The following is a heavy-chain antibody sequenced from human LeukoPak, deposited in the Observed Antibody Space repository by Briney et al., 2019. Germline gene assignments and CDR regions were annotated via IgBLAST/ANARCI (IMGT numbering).Heavy chain of an antibody. Sequence: SETLSLTCTVSGGSITSYYWSWIRQPSGKGLEWIAYIYNSGSTNYNPSLKGRVTISVDTSKNQLSLKLSSVTAADTAVYYCARTKVYSGRYYFDYWGQGTLVTVSS. CDR3: ARTKVYSGRYYFDY. J-gene: IGHJ4*02. V-gene: IGHV4-59*01. D-gene: IGHD1-26*01. CDR2: IYNSGST. CDR1: GGSITSYY.